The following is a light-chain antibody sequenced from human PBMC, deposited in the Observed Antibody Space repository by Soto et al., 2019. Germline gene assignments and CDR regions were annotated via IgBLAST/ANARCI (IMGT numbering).Light chain of an antibody. V-gene: IGLV2-14*03. CDR1: SSDVGGSKY. CDR3: SSFTSSSALVV. J-gene: IGLJ2*01. Sequence: QSALTQPASMSGSPGQSITISCTGTSSDVGGSKYVSWYQQHPGKSPQLVIYDVSNRPSGVSDRFSGSKSGNTASLTISGLLAECEVDYYCSSFTSSSALVVFGGGTKLTVL. CDR2: DVS.